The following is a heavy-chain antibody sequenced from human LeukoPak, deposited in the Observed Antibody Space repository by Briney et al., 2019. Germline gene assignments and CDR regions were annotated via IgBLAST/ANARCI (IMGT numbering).Heavy chain of an antibody. V-gene: IGHV4-4*09. CDR2: IYTSGST. CDR3: ARHEEATHLFDY. D-gene: IGHD5-12*01. CDR1: GGSISDCY. Sequence: PSETLSLTCTVSGGSISDCYWSWIRQPPGKGLEWIGYIYTSGSTNYNPSLKSRVTISVDTSKNQFSLKLSSVTAADTAVYYCARHEEATHLFDYWGQGTLVTVSS. J-gene: IGHJ4*02.